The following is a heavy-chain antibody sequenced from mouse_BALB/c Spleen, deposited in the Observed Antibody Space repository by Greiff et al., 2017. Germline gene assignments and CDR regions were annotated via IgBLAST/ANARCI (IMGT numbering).Heavy chain of an antibody. J-gene: IGHJ4*01. Sequence: QVQLKESGPGLVAPSQSLSITCTVSGFSLTSYGVHWVRQPPGKGLEWLGVIWAGGSTNYNSALMSRLSISKDNSKSQVFLKMNSLQTDDTAMYYCARKLDYAMDYWGQGTSVTVSS. CDR1: GFSLTSYG. V-gene: IGHV2-9*02. CDR2: IWAGGST. CDR3: ARKLDYAMDY.